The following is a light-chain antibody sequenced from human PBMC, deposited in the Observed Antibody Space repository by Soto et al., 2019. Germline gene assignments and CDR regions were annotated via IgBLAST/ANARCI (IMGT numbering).Light chain of an antibody. J-gene: IGLJ2*01. V-gene: IGLV1-47*01. CDR1: SSNIGSNY. Sequence: QSVLTQPPSASGTPGQRVTISCSGSSSNIGSNYVYWYQQLPGTAPKLLIYRNNHRPSGVPDRFSGSKSGPSASLALSGLRAEGGAYYYCEALDDSLGVVFGGGTKLTVL. CDR3: EALDDSLGVV. CDR2: RNN.